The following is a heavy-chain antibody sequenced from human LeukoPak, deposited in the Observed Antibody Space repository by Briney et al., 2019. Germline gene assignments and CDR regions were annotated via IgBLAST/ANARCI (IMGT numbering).Heavy chain of an antibody. J-gene: IGHJ4*02. CDR2: IYGSGVSI. V-gene: IGHV3-23*01. CDR3: AKDLGWELPAEAY. Sequence: GGALRLSCVASGFTFKNYVMNWGRQAPGKGLEWLATIYGSGVSISYADSVKGRFTISRDNSNNTLYLQMNSLRAEDTAMYYCAKDLGWELPAEAYWGQGILVTVSS. CDR1: GFTFKNYV. D-gene: IGHD1-26*01.